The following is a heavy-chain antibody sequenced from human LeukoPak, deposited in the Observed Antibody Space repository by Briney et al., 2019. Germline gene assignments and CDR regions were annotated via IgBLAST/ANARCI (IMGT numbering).Heavy chain of an antibody. CDR3: ARDPPSWGWGYWYFDL. V-gene: IGHV4-59*01. CDR1: GGSLSSYY. Sequence: SETLSLTCTVSGGSLSSYYWCWIRQPPGKGLEWGGYIYYSGSTNYNPSLKSRVTISVDTSKNQFSLKLSSVTAADTAVYYCARDPPSWGWGYWYFDLWGRGTLVTVSS. J-gene: IGHJ2*01. D-gene: IGHD7-27*01. CDR2: IYYSGST.